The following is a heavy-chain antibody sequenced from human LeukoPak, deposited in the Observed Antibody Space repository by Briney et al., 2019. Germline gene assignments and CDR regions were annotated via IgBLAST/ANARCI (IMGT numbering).Heavy chain of an antibody. CDR2: IKQDGSEK. D-gene: IGHD6-13*01. V-gene: IGHV3-7*01. CDR3: ARDGTAPGLYFDL. CDR1: GFTFSSYW. J-gene: IGHJ4*01. Sequence: PGGSLRLSCAASGFTFSSYWMSWVRQAPGKGLEWVANIKQDGSEKYYVDSVKGRFTISRDSTKNSLYLQINSLRAEDTAMYYCARDGTAPGLYFDLWGQGTLVTVSS.